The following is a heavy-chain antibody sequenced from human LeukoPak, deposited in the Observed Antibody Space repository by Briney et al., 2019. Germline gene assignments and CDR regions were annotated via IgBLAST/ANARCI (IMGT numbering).Heavy chain of an antibody. CDR2: ISAYNGNT. V-gene: IGHV1-18*01. CDR1: GYTFTSYG. D-gene: IGHD2-15*01. CDR3: ARDGSVVVANWFDP. J-gene: IGHJ5*02. Sequence: ASVKVSCKASGYTFTSYGISWVRQAPGQGLEWMGWISAYNGNTNYAQKLQGRVTMTTDTSTSTAYVELRSLRSDGTAVYYCARDGSVVVANWFDPWGQGTLVTVSS.